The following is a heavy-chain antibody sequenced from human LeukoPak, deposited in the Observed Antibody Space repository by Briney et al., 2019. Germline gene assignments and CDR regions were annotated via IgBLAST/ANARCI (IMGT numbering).Heavy chain of an antibody. D-gene: IGHD3-22*01. Sequence: PSETLSLTCTVSGGSISSYYWSWIRQPAGKGLEWIGRIYTSGSTNYNPSLKSRVTMSVDTSKNQFSLKLSSVTAADTAVYYCARGGTYYYDSNLFDYWGQGTLVTVSS. CDR3: ARGGTYYYDSNLFDY. J-gene: IGHJ4*02. V-gene: IGHV4-4*07. CDR2: IYTSGST. CDR1: GGSISSYY.